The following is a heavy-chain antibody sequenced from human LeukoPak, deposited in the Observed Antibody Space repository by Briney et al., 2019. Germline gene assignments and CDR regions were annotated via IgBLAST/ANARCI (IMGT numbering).Heavy chain of an antibody. CDR3: GTWAFYHSLDV. J-gene: IGHJ6*02. D-gene: IGHD2/OR15-2a*01. CDR2: ITWNSGTI. V-gene: IGHV3-9*01. CDR1: GFTFDDYA. Sequence: GGSLRLSCAASGFTFDDYAMHWVQQGPGKGLEWVSGITWNSGTIGYADSVKGRFTISRDNAKNSLYLQMNSLRAEDTALYYCGTWAFYHSLDVWGQGTTVTVSS.